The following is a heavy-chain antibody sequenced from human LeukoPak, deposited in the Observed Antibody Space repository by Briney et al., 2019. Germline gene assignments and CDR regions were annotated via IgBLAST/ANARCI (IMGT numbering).Heavy chain of an antibody. V-gene: IGHV5-51*01. D-gene: IGHD6-19*01. CDR2: IYPVDSDT. CDR3: ARHLGIAVAGTVAPDY. Sequence: GKSLKISCKGSGYSFTSYWIGWVRQMPGRGLEWMGIIYPVDSDTRYSPSFQGQVTISADKSISTAYLQWTSLKASDTAMYYCARHLGIAVAGTVAPDYWGQGTLVTVSS. CDR1: GYSFTSYW. J-gene: IGHJ4*02.